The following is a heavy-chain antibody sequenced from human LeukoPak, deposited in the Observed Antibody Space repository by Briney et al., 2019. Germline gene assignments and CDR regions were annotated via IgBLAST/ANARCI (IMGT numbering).Heavy chain of an antibody. CDR1: GYTFTGYY. D-gene: IGHD3-3*01. CDR2: IIPNSGGT. CDR3: ARDRRITIPDKYYYYMDV. J-gene: IGHJ6*03. V-gene: IGHV1-2*02. Sequence: ASVKVSCKASGYTFTGYYMHWVRQAPGQGLEWMGWIIPNSGGTNYAQKFQGRVTMTRDTSISTAYMELSRLRSDDTAVYYCARDRRITIPDKYYYYMDVWGKGTTVTVSS.